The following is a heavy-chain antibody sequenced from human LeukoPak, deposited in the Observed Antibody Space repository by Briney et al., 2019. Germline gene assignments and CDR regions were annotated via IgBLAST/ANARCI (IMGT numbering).Heavy chain of an antibody. V-gene: IGHV3-9*02. CDR2: ISWNSGSI. Sequence: GRSLRLSCAASGFTSDDYAMHWVRQAPGKGLEWVSGISWNSGSIGYADSVKGRFTISRDNARNTLYLQMNSLRAEDTAVYYCARWYYYETSGLYYGSFDNWGQGTLVTVSS. CDR1: GFTSDDYA. CDR3: ARWYYYETSGLYYGSFDN. J-gene: IGHJ5*02. D-gene: IGHD3-22*01.